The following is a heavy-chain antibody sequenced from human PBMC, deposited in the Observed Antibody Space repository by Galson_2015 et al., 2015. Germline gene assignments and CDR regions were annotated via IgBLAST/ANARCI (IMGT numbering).Heavy chain of an antibody. CDR2: ISWNSGSI. J-gene: IGHJ4*02. D-gene: IGHD4-23*01. V-gene: IGHV3-9*01. CDR3: AKDSNDGVVTPGDY. CDR1: GFTFDDYA. Sequence: SLRLSCAASGFTFDDYAMHWARQAPGKGLEWVSGISWNSGSIGYADSVKGRFTISRDNAKNSLYLQMNSLRAEDTALYYCAKDSNDGVVTPGDYWGQGTLVTVSS.